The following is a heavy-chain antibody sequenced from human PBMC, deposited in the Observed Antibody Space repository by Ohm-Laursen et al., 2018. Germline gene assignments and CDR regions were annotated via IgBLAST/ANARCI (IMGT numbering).Heavy chain of an antibody. CDR3: AKGRATLTTIFGGLRRNYYGMDV. V-gene: IGHV3-7*03. CDR2: IKEAGSQK. Sequence: SLSLSCTASGFTFADYWMTWVRQAPGKELEWVANIKEAGSQKNYVDSVKARFTISRDNSKNTLYLQMNSLRAEDTAVYYCAKGRATLTTIFGGLRRNYYGMDVWGQGTTVTVSS. CDR1: GFTFADYW. D-gene: IGHD3-3*01. J-gene: IGHJ6*02.